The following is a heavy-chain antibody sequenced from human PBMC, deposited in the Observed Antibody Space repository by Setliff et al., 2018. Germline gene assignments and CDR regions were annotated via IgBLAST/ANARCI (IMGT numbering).Heavy chain of an antibody. CDR2: IYYSGSS. J-gene: IGHJ4*02. D-gene: IGHD5-12*01. V-gene: IGHV4-39*01. CDR3: ARHYGGGYKHFDY. CDR1: GGSISSPSYF. Sequence: SETLSLTCTVSGGSISSPSYFWGWVRQPPGKEMEWIATIYYSGSSYYNPSLKSRLTISVDTSKNLFSLKLSSVTTADTAVYYCARHYGGGYKHFDYWGQGTLVTVSS.